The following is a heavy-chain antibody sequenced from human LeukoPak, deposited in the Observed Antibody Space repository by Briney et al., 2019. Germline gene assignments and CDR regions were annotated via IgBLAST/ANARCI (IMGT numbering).Heavy chain of an antibody. J-gene: IGHJ4*02. V-gene: IGHV4-59*01. CDR3: ARGRRAAGASDY. D-gene: IGHD6-13*01. CDR2: IYYSGST. Sequence: SETLSLTCRISGGSISTYFWSWIRQPPGKGLEWIGYIYYSGSTNYNPSLKSRVTISVDTSKNQFSLKLSSVTAADTAVYYCARGRRAAGASDYWGQGTLVTVSS. CDR1: GGSISTYF.